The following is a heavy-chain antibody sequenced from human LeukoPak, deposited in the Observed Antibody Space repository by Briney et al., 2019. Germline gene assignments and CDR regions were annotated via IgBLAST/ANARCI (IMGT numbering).Heavy chain of an antibody. D-gene: IGHD4-23*01. CDR3: ARDASGGNSGGIVY. CDR2: FNPSGGST. Sequence: ASVKVSCKASGYTFTSYFMHWVRQAPGQGLEWMGVFNPSGGSTTYAQKFQGRVTMTRDTSTTTVYMELSSLRSDDTAVYYCARDASGGNSGGIVYWGQGPLVTVSS. V-gene: IGHV1-46*01. J-gene: IGHJ4*02. CDR1: GYTFTSYF.